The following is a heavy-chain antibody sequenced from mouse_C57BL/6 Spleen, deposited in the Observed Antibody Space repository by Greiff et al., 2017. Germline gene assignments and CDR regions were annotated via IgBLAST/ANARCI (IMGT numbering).Heavy chain of an antibody. CDR3: ARGDYDYDTWFAY. Sequence: VQLQQSGAELVKPGASVKMSCKASGYTFTSYWITWVKQRPGQGLEWIGDIYPGSGSTNYNEKFKSKATLTVDTSSSTAYMQLSSLTSEDSAVYYCARGDYDYDTWFAYWGQGTLVTVSA. J-gene: IGHJ3*01. V-gene: IGHV1-55*01. CDR2: IYPGSGST. CDR1: GYTFTSYW. D-gene: IGHD2-4*01.